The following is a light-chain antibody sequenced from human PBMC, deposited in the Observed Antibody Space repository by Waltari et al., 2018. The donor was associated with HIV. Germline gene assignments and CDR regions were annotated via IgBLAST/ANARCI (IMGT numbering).Light chain of an antibody. J-gene: IGLJ2*01. Sequence: SYELTQPPSVSVSPGQTARIPCSGDALPKQYAYWYQQKPGQAPVLVIYKDTERLSGIPERFSGSSSGTTVTLTISGVQAEDEADYYCQSADSSGTVVFGGGTKLTVL. CDR2: KDT. CDR1: ALPKQY. V-gene: IGLV3-25*03. CDR3: QSADSSGTVV.